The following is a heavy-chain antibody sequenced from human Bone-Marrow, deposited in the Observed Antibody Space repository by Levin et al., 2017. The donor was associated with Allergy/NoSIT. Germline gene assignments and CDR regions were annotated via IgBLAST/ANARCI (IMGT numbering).Heavy chain of an antibody. CDR3: ARLTVDCSGGACLSRYFYYYMDV. CDR2: IIPIFGPP. V-gene: IGHV1-69*13. Sequence: SVKVSCKASGGTFSSHGIAWVRQAPGQGLEWMGGIIPIFGPPNYAQKFQGRVTISADESTNTAYTELSSLRSDDTAVFYCARLTVDCSGGACLSRYFYYYMDVWGKGTTVTVSS. D-gene: IGHD2-15*01. J-gene: IGHJ6*03. CDR1: GGTFSSHG.